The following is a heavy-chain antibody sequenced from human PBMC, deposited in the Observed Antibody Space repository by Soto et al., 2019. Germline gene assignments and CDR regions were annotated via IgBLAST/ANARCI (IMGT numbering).Heavy chain of an antibody. Sequence: GGSLSLSCAAAGVTFSIYAMSLVRQAPGKGLEWVSAISGSGGSTYYADSVKGRFTISRDNSKNTLYLQMNSLRAEDTAVYYCAKGSICSSTSCRGDYFDYWGQGTLVTVSS. D-gene: IGHD2-2*01. CDR3: AKGSICSSTSCRGDYFDY. CDR2: ISGSGGST. J-gene: IGHJ4*02. V-gene: IGHV3-23*01. CDR1: GVTFSIYA.